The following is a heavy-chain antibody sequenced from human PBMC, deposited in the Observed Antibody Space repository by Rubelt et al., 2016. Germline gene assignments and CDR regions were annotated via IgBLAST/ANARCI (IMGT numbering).Heavy chain of an antibody. J-gene: IGHJ4*02. CDR2: TWYDGSNK. D-gene: IGHD3-16*01. CDR1: GFDFTTVG. Sequence: GFDFTTVGMHWVRQAPVKGLEWVAATWYDGSNKFYVQSVRGRFTIFRDNTPNSLDLQMNSLRAEDTAVYYCVRDRTGWGIDYWGQGTLVTVSS. CDR3: VRDRTGWGIDY. V-gene: IGHV3-33*01.